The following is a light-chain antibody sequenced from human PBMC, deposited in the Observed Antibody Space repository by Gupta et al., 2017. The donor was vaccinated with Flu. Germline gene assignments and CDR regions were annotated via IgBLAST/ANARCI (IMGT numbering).Light chain of an antibody. J-gene: IGKJ4*01. Sequence: DFQMTQSPSTLSASVGDRVTITCRASQNIEDWLAWYQQKPGKAPQLLIYKASKLEGAVPSRFGGSGFGTEFTLTISSLQPDDSAIYYCQNYDSHFGGGTKVEIK. CDR2: KAS. CDR3: QNYDSH. CDR1: QNIEDW. V-gene: IGKV1-5*03.